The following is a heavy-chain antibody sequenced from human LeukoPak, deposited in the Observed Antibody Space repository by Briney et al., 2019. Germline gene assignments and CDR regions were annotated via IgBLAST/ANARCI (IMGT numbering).Heavy chain of an antibody. V-gene: IGHV3-30*02. J-gene: IGHJ4*02. CDR2: IRYDGSNK. D-gene: IGHD5-18*01. CDR3: AREGTYGYPLYFDY. CDR1: GFTFSSYG. Sequence: PGGSLRLSCAASGFTFSSYGMHWVRQAPGKGLEWVAFIRYDGSNKYYADSVKGRFTISRNNSKNTLYLQMNSLRAEDTAVYYCAREGTYGYPLYFDYWGQGTLVTVSS.